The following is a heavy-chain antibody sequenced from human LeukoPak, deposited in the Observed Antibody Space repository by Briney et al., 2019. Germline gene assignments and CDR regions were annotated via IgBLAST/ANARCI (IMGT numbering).Heavy chain of an antibody. CDR2: IYYSGFT. V-gene: IGHV4-59*01. CDR3: ARGFGEVIRSDYYCYGMDV. J-gene: IGHJ6*02. D-gene: IGHD3-3*01. Sequence: SETLSLTCAVSGGSISSYYWSWVRQSPRKGLEWIAYIYYSGFTIYNPSLRSRVTISVDTSKKQFSLKLTSVTAADTAVYYCARGFGEVIRSDYYCYGMDVWGQGTTVTVSS. CDR1: GGSISSYY.